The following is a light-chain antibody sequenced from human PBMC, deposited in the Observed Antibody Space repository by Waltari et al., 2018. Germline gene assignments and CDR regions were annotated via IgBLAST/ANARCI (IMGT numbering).Light chain of an antibody. J-gene: IGKJ2*01. V-gene: IGKV1-33*01. CDR2: DAS. Sequence: DIQMTQSPSSLSASVGDRVTITCQARQDISNYLNWYQQKPGKAPKLLNYDASNLETGVPSRFSGSGAGTDFTFTISSLQPEDIATYYCQQYDNLPREYTLGQGTKLEIK. CDR1: QDISNY. CDR3: QQYDNLPREYT.